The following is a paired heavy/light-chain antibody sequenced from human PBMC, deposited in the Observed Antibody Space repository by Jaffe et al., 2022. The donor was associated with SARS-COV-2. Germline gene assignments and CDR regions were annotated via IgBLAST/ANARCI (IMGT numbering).Heavy chain of an antibody. D-gene: IGHD3-3*01. CDR3: TRGFTIFGVAPSGWFDP. Sequence: EEQLVESGGGLVQPGGSLRLSCAASGFTFSSYWMHWVRQAPGKGLVWVSRINSDGTSTSYADSVKGRFTISRDNAKNTLYLQMNSLRAEDTAVYYCTRGFTIFGVAPSGWFDPWGQGTLVTVSS. V-gene: IGHV3-74*01. CDR2: INSDGTST. J-gene: IGHJ5*02. CDR1: GFTFSSYW.
Light chain of an antibody. CDR1: QTVLYSSNNKNY. J-gene: IGKJ2*01. Sequence: DIVMTQSPDSLAVSLGERATIICKSSQTVLYSSNNKNYLAWYQQKPRQPPKLLIYWASTRESGVPDRFNGSGSGTDFTLTISSLQAEDVAVYYCQQYYSTPYTFGQGTNLEIK. V-gene: IGKV4-1*01. CDR2: WAS. CDR3: QQYYSTPYT.